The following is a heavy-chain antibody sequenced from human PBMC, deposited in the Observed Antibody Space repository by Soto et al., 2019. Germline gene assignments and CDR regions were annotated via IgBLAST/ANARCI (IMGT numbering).Heavy chain of an antibody. CDR2: ISYDGSNK. CDR1: VFTFSSYG. Sequence: HPVGALRLSCATSVFTFSSYGMHCVRQAPGKGLEWVAVISYDGSNKYYADSVKGRFTIPRDNSKNTLYLQMNSLRAEDTAVYYCAKARDYGDYTGFEYWGQATLVIGSS. J-gene: IGHJ4*02. V-gene: IGHV3-30*18. CDR3: AKARDYGDYTGFEY. D-gene: IGHD4-17*01.